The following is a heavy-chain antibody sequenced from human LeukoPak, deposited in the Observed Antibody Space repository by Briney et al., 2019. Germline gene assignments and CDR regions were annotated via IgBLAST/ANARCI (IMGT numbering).Heavy chain of an antibody. D-gene: IGHD6-13*01. V-gene: IGHV4-59*01. CDR3: ARGVSKAAAQYGY. J-gene: IGHJ4*02. Sequence: PSETLSLTCTVSGGSISSYYWSWIRQPPGKGLEWIGYIYYSGTTNYNPSLKSRVTISVDTSKNQFSLKLSSVTAADTAVYYCARGVSKAAAQYGYWGQGTLATVSS. CDR1: GGSISSYY. CDR2: IYYSGTT.